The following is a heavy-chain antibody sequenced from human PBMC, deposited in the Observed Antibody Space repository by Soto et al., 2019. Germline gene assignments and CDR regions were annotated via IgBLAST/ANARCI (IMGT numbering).Heavy chain of an antibody. CDR2: IKYSGTT. V-gene: IGHV4-39*01. J-gene: IGHJ6*02. D-gene: IGHD2-15*01. CDR1: GGSISSSRCH. CDR3: ARRRGYCSGGSCYSYYYYGMDV. Sequence: SETLSLTCTVSGGSISSSRCHWGWIRQPPGKGLEWIASIKYSGTTFYNPSLKSRVTLSVDTSKNQFSLKLSSVTAADTAVYYCARRRGYCSGGSCYSYYYYGMDVWGQGTTVTVSS.